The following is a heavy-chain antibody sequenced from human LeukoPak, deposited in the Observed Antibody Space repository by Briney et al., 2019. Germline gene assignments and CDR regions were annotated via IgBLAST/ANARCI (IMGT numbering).Heavy chain of an antibody. CDR2: INSDGTTT. Sequence: GGSLRLSCAASGFTFSSYWMHWVRQVPRKGLVWVSRINSDGTTTNYADSVKGRFTISRDNAKNTLYLQMNSLRAEDTAVYYCGSDLYLGYWGQGSLVTVSS. CDR3: GSDLYLGY. V-gene: IGHV3-74*01. J-gene: IGHJ4*02. CDR1: GFTFSSYW.